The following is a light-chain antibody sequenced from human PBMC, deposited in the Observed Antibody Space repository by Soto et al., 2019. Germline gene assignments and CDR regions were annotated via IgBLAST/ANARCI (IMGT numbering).Light chain of an antibody. CDR2: GAS. J-gene: IGKJ1*01. CDR3: QHYNNWPPGT. Sequence: EIVMTQSPATLSVSPGERATLSCRASQSVSSNLAWYQQKPGQAPRLLIYGASTRATGIPARFSGSGSGTDFTLPISSLQSEEFAAYYCQHYNNWPPGTFGQGTKVEIK. V-gene: IGKV3-15*01. CDR1: QSVSSN.